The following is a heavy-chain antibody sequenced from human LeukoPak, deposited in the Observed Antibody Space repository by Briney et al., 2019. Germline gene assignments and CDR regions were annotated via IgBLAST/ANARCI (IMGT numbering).Heavy chain of an antibody. J-gene: IGHJ4*02. V-gene: IGHV1-18*01. CDR3: ARGVRCSGCLHQYYFDY. CDR1: GYTFTSYG. D-gene: IGHD6-19*01. Sequence: ASVKVSCKASGYTFTSYGISWVRQAPGQGLEWMGWISAYNGNTNYAQKLQGRVTMTTDTSTSTAYMELRSLRSDDTAVYYCARGVRCSGCLHQYYFDYWGQGTLVTVSS. CDR2: ISAYNGNT.